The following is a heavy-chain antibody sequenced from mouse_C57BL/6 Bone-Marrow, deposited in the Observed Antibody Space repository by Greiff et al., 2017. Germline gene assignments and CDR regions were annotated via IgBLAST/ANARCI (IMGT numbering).Heavy chain of an antibody. Sequence: QVQLQQPGAELVRPGSSVKLSCKASGYTFTSYWMHWVKQRPIQGLEWIGNIDPSDSETHYNQKFKDKATLTVDKSSSTAYMRLSSLTSEDSAVDYGARRDYGSSYGYFDVWGTGTTVTVAS. CDR1: GYTFTSYW. J-gene: IGHJ1*03. V-gene: IGHV1-52*01. CDR2: IDPSDSET. CDR3: ARRDYGSSYGYFDV. D-gene: IGHD1-1*01.